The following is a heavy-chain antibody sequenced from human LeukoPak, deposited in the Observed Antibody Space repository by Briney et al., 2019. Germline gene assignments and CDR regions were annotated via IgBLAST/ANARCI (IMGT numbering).Heavy chain of an antibody. J-gene: IGHJ4*02. D-gene: IGHD6-19*01. Sequence: TSSETLSLTCTVSGGSISSSSYYWGWIRQTPGKGLEWIGSIYYSGSTYYNPPLQSRVTISVDTAKNQFSLKLSSVTAADTAVYYCARLRGYSSGWSDYWGQGTLVTVSS. CDR2: IYYSGST. V-gene: IGHV4-39*01. CDR1: GGSISSSSYY. CDR3: ARLRGYSSGWSDY.